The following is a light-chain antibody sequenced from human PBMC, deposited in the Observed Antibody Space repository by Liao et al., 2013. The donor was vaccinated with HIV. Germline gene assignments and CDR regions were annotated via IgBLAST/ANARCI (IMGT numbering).Light chain of an antibody. V-gene: IGLV3-21*01. CDR1: DIGSKS. CDR2: YDI. CDR3: QVWDSSSDHPYV. J-gene: IGLJ1*01. Sequence: SYVLTQPPSLSVAPGKTARLTCGGNDIGSKSVHWYQQKPGQAPVLVIYYDIDRPSGIPERFSGSNSGNTATLTISRVEAGDEADYYCQVWDSSSDHPYVFGTGTKVTVL.